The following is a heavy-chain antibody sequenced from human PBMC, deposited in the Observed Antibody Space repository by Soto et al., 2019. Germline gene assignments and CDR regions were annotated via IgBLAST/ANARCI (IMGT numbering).Heavy chain of an antibody. CDR3: ARDRTQTYYGSGSFDP. Sequence: SLKVHRKAVGYAFTIHLGYRGIRDPGQRLEWMVWINAANGNTKTSQKFQGRVSITRDTSATTAYMEVNGLRSEDTAVYYCARDRTQTYYGSGSFDPWGQGTLVTVSS. V-gene: IGHV1-3*01. J-gene: IGHJ5*02. D-gene: IGHD3-10*01. CDR2: INAANGNT. CDR1: GYAFTIHL.